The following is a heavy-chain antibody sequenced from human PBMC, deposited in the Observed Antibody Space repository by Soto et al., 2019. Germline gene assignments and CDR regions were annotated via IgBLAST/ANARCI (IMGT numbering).Heavy chain of an antibody. J-gene: IGHJ4*02. CDR3: ARGGIQLSYAFDY. D-gene: IGHD5-18*01. CDR2: IYTSGST. V-gene: IGHV4-4*07. Sequence: TLSLTCSVSGTSVSNYYWSWIRQPAGKGLEHIGRIYTSGSTSYNPSLKSRVTMSMDTSQTQIYLNLTSVTAADTAVYYCARGGIQLSYAFDYWGQGIQVTVSS. CDR1: GTSVSNYY.